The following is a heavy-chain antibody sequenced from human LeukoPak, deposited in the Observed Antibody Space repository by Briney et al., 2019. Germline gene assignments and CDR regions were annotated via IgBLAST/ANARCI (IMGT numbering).Heavy chain of an antibody. CDR1: GGSFSGYY. V-gene: IGHV4-34*10. D-gene: IGHD1-26*01. Sequence: SETLSLTCAVYGGSFSGYYWGWVRQSPGKGLEWIGSMFYSGSTHFNPSLESRITMSLDTSKNQFSLRLSLMTAADTAIYYCARQGSSPNWFDPWGQGTLVTVSS. CDR3: ARQGSSPNWFDP. J-gene: IGHJ5*02. CDR2: MFYSGST.